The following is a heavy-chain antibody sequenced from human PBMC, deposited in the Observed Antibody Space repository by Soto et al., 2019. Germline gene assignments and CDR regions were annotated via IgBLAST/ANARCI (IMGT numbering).Heavy chain of an antibody. D-gene: IGHD3-10*01. Sequence: EVQLVESGGGLVQPGGSLRLSCAASGFTVSSNYMSWVRQAPGKGLEWVSFMYSGGTTHYADSVRGRFTISRDNSKNTRYLEMNSLRAEDTAVYFCARHLRLVGFGECDLWGRGTLVTVSS. J-gene: IGHJ2*01. V-gene: IGHV3-53*01. CDR2: MYSGGTT. CDR1: GFTVSSNY. CDR3: ARHLRLVGFGECDL.